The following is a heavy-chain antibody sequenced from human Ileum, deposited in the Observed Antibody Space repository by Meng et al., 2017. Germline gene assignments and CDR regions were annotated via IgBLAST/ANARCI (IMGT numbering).Heavy chain of an antibody. CDR3: ARINDYYGSGKHLSHYYYGMDV. D-gene: IGHD3-10*01. V-gene: IGHV4-34*01. Sequence: SETLSLTCAVYGASFSGYYWSWIRQPPGKGLEWIGEINHSGSTNYNPSLKSRVTISVDTSKNQFSLKLSSVTAADTAVYYCARINDYYGSGKHLSHYYYGMDVWGQGTTVTVSS. J-gene: IGHJ6*02. CDR2: INHSGST. CDR1: GASFSGYY.